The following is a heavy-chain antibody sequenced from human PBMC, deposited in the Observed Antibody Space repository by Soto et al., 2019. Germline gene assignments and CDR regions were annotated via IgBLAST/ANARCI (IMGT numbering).Heavy chain of an antibody. CDR1: GGTFSSYA. J-gene: IGHJ6*02. Sequence: QVQLVQSGAEVKKPGSSVTVSCKASGGTFSSYAISWVRQAPGQGLEWMGGIIPIFGTANYAQKFQGRVTITADESTSTAYMELSSLRSEDTAVYYCARAILSGAPNPYYYYGMDVWGQGTTVTVSS. D-gene: IGHD1-26*01. V-gene: IGHV1-69*01. CDR2: IIPIFGTA. CDR3: ARAILSGAPNPYYYYGMDV.